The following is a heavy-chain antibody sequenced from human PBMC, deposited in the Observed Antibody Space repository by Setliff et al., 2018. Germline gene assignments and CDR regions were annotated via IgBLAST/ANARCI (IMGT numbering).Heavy chain of an antibody. Sequence: PSETLSLTCTVSGGSISSGTFYWTWLRQPAGKGLEWIGHIYSSGNINYNPSLVSRVIISIDTSKSQFSLRLSSVTAADTAVYYCARQRRIWNDLDYFDYWGQGTLVTVSS. D-gene: IGHD1-1*01. CDR3: ARQRRIWNDLDYFDY. CDR1: GGSISSGTFY. CDR2: IYSSGNI. V-gene: IGHV4-61*09. J-gene: IGHJ4*02.